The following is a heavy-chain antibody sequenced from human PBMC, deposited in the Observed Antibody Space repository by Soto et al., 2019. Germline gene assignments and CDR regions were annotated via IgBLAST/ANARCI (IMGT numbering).Heavy chain of an antibody. J-gene: IGHJ4*02. CDR1: GYTFTSYD. CDR2: MNPNSGNT. V-gene: IGHV1-8*01. CDR3: ARGSDYGDYVSY. Sequence: ASVKVSCKASGYTFTSYDINWVRQATGQGLEWMGWMNPNSGNTGYAQKFQGRVTMTRNTSISTAYMELSSLRSEDTAVYYCARGSDYGDYVSYWGQGTLVTVSS. D-gene: IGHD4-17*01.